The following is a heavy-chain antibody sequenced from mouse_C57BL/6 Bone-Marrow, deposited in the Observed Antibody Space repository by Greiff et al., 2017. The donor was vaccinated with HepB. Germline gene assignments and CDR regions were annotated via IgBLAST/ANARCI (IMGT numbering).Heavy chain of an antibody. Sequence: EVQLQQSGPELVKPGASVKISCKASGYTFTDYYMNWVKQSHGKSLEWIGDINPNNGGTSYNQKFKGKATLTVDKSSSTAYMERRSLTSEDSAVYYCALLLLLLDYWGQGTTLTVSS. CDR2: INPNNGGT. J-gene: IGHJ2*01. D-gene: IGHD1-1*01. V-gene: IGHV1-26*01. CDR3: ALLLLLLDY. CDR1: GYTFTDYY.